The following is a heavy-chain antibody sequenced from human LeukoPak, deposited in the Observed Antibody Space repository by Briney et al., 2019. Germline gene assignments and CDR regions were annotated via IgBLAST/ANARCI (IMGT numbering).Heavy chain of an antibody. CDR1: GGSISSYY. D-gene: IGHD6-13*01. CDR2: IYYSGST. Sequence: PSETLSLTCTVSGGSISSYYWSWIRQPPGKGLEWIGYIYYSGSTNYNPSLKSRVTISVDKSKNQFSLRFSSVTAADTAVYYCARYTDSSSCLDYWGQGTLVTVSS. V-gene: IGHV4-59*12. J-gene: IGHJ4*02. CDR3: ARYTDSSSCLDY.